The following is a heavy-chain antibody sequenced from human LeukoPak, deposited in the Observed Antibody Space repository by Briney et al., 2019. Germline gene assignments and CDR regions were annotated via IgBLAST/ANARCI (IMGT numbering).Heavy chain of an antibody. CDR2: ISYDGSNK. Sequence: GGSLRLSCAASGFTFSSYAMHWVRQAPGKGLEWVAVISYDGSNKYYADSVKGRFTISRDNSKNTLYLQMNSLRAEDTAVYYCARRRVGARGFDPWGQGTLVTVSS. D-gene: IGHD1-26*01. V-gene: IGHV3-30-3*01. J-gene: IGHJ5*02. CDR1: GFTFSSYA. CDR3: ARRRVGARGFDP.